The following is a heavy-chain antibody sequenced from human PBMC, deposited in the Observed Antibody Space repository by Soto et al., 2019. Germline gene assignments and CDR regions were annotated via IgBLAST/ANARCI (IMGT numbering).Heavy chain of an antibody. CDR1: GGTFSSYA. D-gene: IGHD6-13*01. Sequence: ASVKVSCKASGGTFSSYAISWVRQAPGQGLEWMGGIIPIFGTANYAQKFQGRVTITADESTSTAYMELSSLRSEDTAVYYCARDGLDRSSSWDPYYYYYGMDVWGQGTTVTVSS. V-gene: IGHV1-69*13. CDR2: IIPIFGTA. CDR3: ARDGLDRSSSWDPYYYYYGMDV. J-gene: IGHJ6*02.